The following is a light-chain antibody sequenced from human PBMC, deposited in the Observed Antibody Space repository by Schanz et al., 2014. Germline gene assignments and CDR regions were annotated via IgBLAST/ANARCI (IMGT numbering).Light chain of an antibody. CDR2: GAS. CDR1: QSVSSSY. J-gene: IGKJ4*01. V-gene: IGKV3-20*01. Sequence: EIVLTQSPGTLSLSPGERATLSCRASQSVSSSYLAWYQQKPGQAPRLLIYGASSRATGIPDRFSGSGSGTEFTLTISSLQSEDFAVYFCQQYNNWPPEHTFGGXTKVELK. CDR3: QQYNNWPPEHT.